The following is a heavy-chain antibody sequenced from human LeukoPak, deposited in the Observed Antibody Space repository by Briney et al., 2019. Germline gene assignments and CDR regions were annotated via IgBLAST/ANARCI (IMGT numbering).Heavy chain of an antibody. CDR3: AKVPWGTRADAFDI. V-gene: IGHV3-23*01. Sequence: GGSLRLSCAASGFTFSSYGMHWVRQAPGKGLEWVSTLSGSGGSAYYADSVKGRFTISRDNSKNTLYLQMNSLRAEDTAVYYCAKVPWGTRADAFDIWGQGTMVTVSS. CDR2: LSGSGGSA. CDR1: GFTFSSYG. D-gene: IGHD2-2*01. J-gene: IGHJ3*02.